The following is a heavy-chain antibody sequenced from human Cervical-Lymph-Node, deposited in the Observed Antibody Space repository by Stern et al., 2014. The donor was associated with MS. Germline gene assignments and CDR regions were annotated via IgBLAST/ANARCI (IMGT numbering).Heavy chain of an antibody. J-gene: IGHJ5*02. CDR2: ISYSGDT. Sequence: QVQLQESGPGLVEPWETLSLTCTISGASISSNNYYWAWIRLPPGKGLEWIGSISYSGDTYSSPSLMSRVTMSVDTSTNQFSLHLSSVTAADAAAYYCARHAADFYTWFDPWGQGTLVTVSS. CDR1: GASISSNNYY. V-gene: IGHV4-39*01. D-gene: IGHD2-2*02. CDR3: ARHAADFYTWFDP.